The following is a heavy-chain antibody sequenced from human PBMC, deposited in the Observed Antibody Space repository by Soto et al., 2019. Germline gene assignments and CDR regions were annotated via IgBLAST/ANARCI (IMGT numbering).Heavy chain of an antibody. CDR3: VRGLSSSAFDY. CDR1: GFSLSTSGVG. Sequence: QITLKESGPTLVKPTQTLTLTCTLSGFSLSTSGVGVGWIRQPPGKALEWLALIYWDDGKRYSPFFKSRLTITKDTSKQQVVLTMTGRDRVHTATYCCVRGLSSSAFDYSGQGTLVPVSS. D-gene: IGHD6-25*01. CDR2: IYWDDGK. J-gene: IGHJ4*02. V-gene: IGHV2-5*02.